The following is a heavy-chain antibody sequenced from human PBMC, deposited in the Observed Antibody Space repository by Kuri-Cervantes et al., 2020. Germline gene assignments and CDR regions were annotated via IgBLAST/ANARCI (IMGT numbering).Heavy chain of an antibody. CDR1: GGSLSSSSYY. CDR2: IYYSGST. Sequence: SETLSLTCSVSGGSLSSSSYYWGWIRQPPGKGLEWIGSIYYSGSTYYNPSLKSRVTISVDTSKNQFSLKLSSVTAADTAVYYCARKLIVGSRDFDYWGQGTLVTVSS. D-gene: IGHD1-26*01. J-gene: IGHJ4*02. V-gene: IGHV4-39*01. CDR3: ARKLIVGSRDFDY.